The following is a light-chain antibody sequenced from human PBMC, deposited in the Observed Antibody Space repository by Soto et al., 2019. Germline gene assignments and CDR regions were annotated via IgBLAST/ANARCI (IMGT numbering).Light chain of an antibody. Sequence: QSVLAQPPPVSGAPGPRGPISRTGGSSKNGARYDLHWYQQLPGTSPKLLIYGNSNRPSGVPDLFSGSKSGTSASLAITGLQAEDEADYYCQSYDSSLSVLYVFGTGTKVTVL. CDR2: GNS. CDR3: QSYDSSLSVLYV. V-gene: IGLV1-40*01. J-gene: IGLJ1*01. CDR1: SSKNGARYD.